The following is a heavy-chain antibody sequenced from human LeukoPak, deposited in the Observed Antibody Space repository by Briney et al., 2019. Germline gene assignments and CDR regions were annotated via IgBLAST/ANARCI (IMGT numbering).Heavy chain of an antibody. J-gene: IGHJ4*02. CDR3: ARDTYGDGIDY. Sequence: SVKVSCKASGGTFSSYAISWVRQAPGQGLEWMGGIIPIFGTANYAQKFQGRVTITADESTSTAYMELSRLRSEDTAVYYCARDTYGDGIDYWGQGTLATVSS. CDR2: IIPIFGTA. V-gene: IGHV1-69*13. D-gene: IGHD4-17*01. CDR1: GGTFSSYA.